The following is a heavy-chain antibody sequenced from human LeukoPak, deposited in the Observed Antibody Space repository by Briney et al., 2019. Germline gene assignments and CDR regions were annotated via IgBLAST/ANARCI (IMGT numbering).Heavy chain of an antibody. CDR2: IYYSGST. J-gene: IGHJ4*02. Sequence: KPSETLSLTCTVSGGSISSSSYYWGWIRQPPGKGLEWIGSIYYSGSTYYNPSLKSRVTISVDTSKNQFSLKLSSVTAADTAVYYCARLGFIAAAEDYWGQGTLVTVSS. V-gene: IGHV4-39*01. D-gene: IGHD6-13*01. CDR1: GGSISSSSYY. CDR3: ARLGFIAAAEDY.